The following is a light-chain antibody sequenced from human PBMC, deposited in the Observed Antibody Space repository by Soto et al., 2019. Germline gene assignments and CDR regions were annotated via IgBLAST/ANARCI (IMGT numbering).Light chain of an antibody. CDR3: QQYNNWLT. V-gene: IGKV3-15*01. Sequence: AQSPATLSVSPGERATLSCRASQSVSSNLAWYQQKPGQAPRLLIYGASTRATGIPARFSGSGSGTEFTLTISSLQSEDFAVYYCQQYNNWLTFGQGTRWIS. CDR2: GAS. CDR1: QSVSSN. J-gene: IGKJ1*01.